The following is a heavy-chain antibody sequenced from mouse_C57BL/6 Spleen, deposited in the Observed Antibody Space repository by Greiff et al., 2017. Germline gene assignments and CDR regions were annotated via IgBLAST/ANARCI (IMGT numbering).Heavy chain of an antibody. J-gene: IGHJ3*01. CDR1: GFNIKDDY. Sequence: VQLQQPGAELVRPGASVKLSCPASGFNIKDDYMHWVKQRPEQGLEWIGWIDPENGDPEYASKFQGKATITADTSSNTAYLQLSSLTSEDTAVYYCTTSYGRSYWGMLAYWGQGTLVTVSA. CDR3: TTSYGRSYWGMLAY. D-gene: IGHD1-1*01. CDR2: IDPENGDP. V-gene: IGHV14-4*01.